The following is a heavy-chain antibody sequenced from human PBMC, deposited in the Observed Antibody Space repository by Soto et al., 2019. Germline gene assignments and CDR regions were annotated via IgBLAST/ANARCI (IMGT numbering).Heavy chain of an antibody. CDR2: INHSGRV. Sequence: SETLSLTCAVYGVSFSGHSWTWILQSPGKGLEWIGDINHSGRVNYSPSLKSRVTISLDTSKNQFSLTLSAVTAADTAMYYCSTRAYDTSGYYRFDPWGQGTLVTASS. CDR3: STRAYDTSGYYRFDP. J-gene: IGHJ5*01. CDR1: GVSFSGHS. D-gene: IGHD3-22*01. V-gene: IGHV4-34*01.